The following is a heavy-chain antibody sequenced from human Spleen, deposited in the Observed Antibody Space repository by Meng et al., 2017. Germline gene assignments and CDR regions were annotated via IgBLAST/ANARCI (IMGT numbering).Heavy chain of an antibody. CDR2: ISSSSSYI. Sequence: GESLKISCAASGFTFSSYSMNWVRQAPGKGLEWVSSISSSSSYIYYADSVKGRIAISRDNAKNSLYLQMNSLRAEDTAVYYCARDQYYYGMDVWGQGTTVTVSS. CDR1: GFTFSSYS. V-gene: IGHV3-21*01. CDR3: ARDQYYYGMDV. J-gene: IGHJ6*02.